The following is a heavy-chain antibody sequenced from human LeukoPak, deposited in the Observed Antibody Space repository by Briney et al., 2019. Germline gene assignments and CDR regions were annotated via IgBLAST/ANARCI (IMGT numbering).Heavy chain of an antibody. V-gene: IGHV4-34*01. D-gene: IGHD6-19*01. CDR1: GGSFNGYY. CDR3: ARGPSNTSGWYFAFDV. CDR2: INHTGST. Sequence: PSETLSFTCAVYGGSFNGYYWSWIRQPQGKGLEWIGEINHTGSTNSNPSLKSRVDISVDTSKNQFPLAPSSVTAADTGVYYCARGPSNTSGWYFAFDVWGQGTMVTVSS. J-gene: IGHJ3*01.